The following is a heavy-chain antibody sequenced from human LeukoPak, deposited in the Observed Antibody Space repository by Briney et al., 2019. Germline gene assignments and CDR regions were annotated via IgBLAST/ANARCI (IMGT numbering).Heavy chain of an antibody. V-gene: IGHV3-23*01. D-gene: IGHD5-12*01. Sequence: GGSLRLSCAASGFTFSSYAMSWVRQAPGKGLEWVPTISGGGGGTYYADSVKGRFTISRDNSKNTRYLQMNILRAEDTAVYYCAKKDYSTYDLLDYWGQGTLVTVSS. J-gene: IGHJ4*02. CDR3: AKKDYSTYDLLDY. CDR1: GFTFSSYA. CDR2: ISGGGGGT.